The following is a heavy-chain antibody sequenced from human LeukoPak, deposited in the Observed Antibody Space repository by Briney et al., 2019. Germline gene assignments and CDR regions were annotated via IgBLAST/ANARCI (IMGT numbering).Heavy chain of an antibody. CDR3: AKDEGNYDILTGYYTYFDY. CDR2: ISGSGGST. D-gene: IGHD3-9*01. J-gene: IGHJ4*02. CDR1: GFTFSSYA. Sequence: GGSLRLSCAASGFTFSSYAMSWVRQAPGKGLEWVSSISGSGGSTYYADSVKGRFTISRDHSKNTLYLQMNSLRAEDTAVYYCAKDEGNYDILTGYYTYFDYWGQGTLVTVSS. V-gene: IGHV3-23*01.